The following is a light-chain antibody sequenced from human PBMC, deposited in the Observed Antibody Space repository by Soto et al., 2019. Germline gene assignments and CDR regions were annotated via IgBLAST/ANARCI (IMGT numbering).Light chain of an antibody. Sequence: EIVLTQSPGTLSLSPGARATLSCRASQTFSNSFLSWFQQIPGQAPRLLIYGASMRATGIPDRFSGGGSGTVFTLTISRLEPEDVAVYYCQQCGSSSTFGQGTRLEIK. V-gene: IGKV3-20*01. CDR2: GAS. CDR1: QTFSNSF. CDR3: QQCGSSST. J-gene: IGKJ5*01.